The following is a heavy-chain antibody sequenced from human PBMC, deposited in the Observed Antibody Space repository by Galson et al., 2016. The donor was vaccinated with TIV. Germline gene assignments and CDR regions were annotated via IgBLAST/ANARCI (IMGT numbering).Heavy chain of an antibody. Sequence: SLRLSCAASGFGFGDFAMHWVRQAPGKGLEWVSGIGWHGGDVGYGDSVKGRFTSSRDNAKNFLYLKMNSLRPEDTAFYYSVKDKGEFSSPYYSYGMDVWGQGTTVTVSS. D-gene: IGHD3-3*01. J-gene: IGHJ6*02. V-gene: IGHV3-9*01. CDR2: IGWHGGDV. CDR1: GFGFGDFA. CDR3: VKDKGEFSSPYYSYGMDV.